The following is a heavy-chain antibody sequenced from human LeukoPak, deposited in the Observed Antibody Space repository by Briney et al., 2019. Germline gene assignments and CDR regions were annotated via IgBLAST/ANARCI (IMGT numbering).Heavy chain of an antibody. CDR1: GFTFSTYW. J-gene: IGHJ4*02. CDR3: ARDRGYTQDY. CDR2: IKTDGSST. V-gene: IGHV3-74*01. D-gene: IGHD5-12*01. Sequence: GGSLRLSCAASGFTFSTYWMHWVRQAPGKGLVWVSHIKTDGSSTTYADSVKGRFTISRDNAKNTLYLQMNSLRAEDTAVYYCARDRGYTQDYWGQGTLVTVSS.